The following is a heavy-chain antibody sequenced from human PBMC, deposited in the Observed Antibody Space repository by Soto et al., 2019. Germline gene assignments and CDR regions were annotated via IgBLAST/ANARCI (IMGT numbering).Heavy chain of an antibody. V-gene: IGHV1-18*01. Sequence: ASVKVSCKASGYTFTSYGISWVRQAPGQGLEWMGWISAYNGNTNYAQKFQGRVTMTRNTSISTAYMELSSLRSEDTAVYYCASESSDGLVYWGRGTLDPVAS. J-gene: IGHJ1*01. CDR2: ISAYNGNT. CDR1: GYTFTSYG. D-gene: IGHD5-18*01. CDR3: ASESSDGLVY.